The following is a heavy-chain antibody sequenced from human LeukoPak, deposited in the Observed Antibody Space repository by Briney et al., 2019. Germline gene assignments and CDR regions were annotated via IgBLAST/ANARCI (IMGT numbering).Heavy chain of an antibody. J-gene: IGHJ4*02. CDR1: GGSFSGYF. Sequence: SETLSLTCAVYGGSFSGYFFSWLRQPPGKGLEWIGRIYTSGSTNYNPSLKSRVTISVDTSKNQFSLKLSSVTAADTAVYYCARDDTQIGGELLLNYWGQGTLVTVSS. CDR2: IYTSGST. V-gene: IGHV4-4*08. CDR3: ARDDTQIGGELLLNY. D-gene: IGHD1-26*01.